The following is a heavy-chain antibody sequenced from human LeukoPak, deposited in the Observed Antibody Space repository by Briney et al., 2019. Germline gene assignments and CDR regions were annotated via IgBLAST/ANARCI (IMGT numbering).Heavy chain of an antibody. D-gene: IGHD2-8*01. CDR3: AKDGNGQISYYYYYYMDV. Sequence: GGSLRLSCAASGFTFSSYAMSWVRQAPGKGLEWVSAISGSGGSTYYADSVKGRFTTSRDNSKNTLYLQMNSLRAEDTAVYYCAKDGNGQISYYYYYYMDVWGKGTTVTVSS. J-gene: IGHJ6*03. V-gene: IGHV3-23*01. CDR2: ISGSGGST. CDR1: GFTFSSYA.